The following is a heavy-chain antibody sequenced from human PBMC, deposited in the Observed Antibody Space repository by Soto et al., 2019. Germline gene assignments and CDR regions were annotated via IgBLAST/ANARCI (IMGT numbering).Heavy chain of an antibody. CDR2: INAGNGNT. Sequence: QVQLVQSGAEVKKPGASVKVSCKASGYTFTSYAMHWVRQAPGQRLEWMGWINAGNGNTKYSQKFQGRVTITRDTSASTAYMELSSLRSEDTAVYYCARACCISSGWYENYYYGMDVWGQGTTVTVSS. V-gene: IGHV1-3*01. J-gene: IGHJ6*02. D-gene: IGHD6-19*01. CDR1: GYTFTSYA. CDR3: ARACCISSGWYENYYYGMDV.